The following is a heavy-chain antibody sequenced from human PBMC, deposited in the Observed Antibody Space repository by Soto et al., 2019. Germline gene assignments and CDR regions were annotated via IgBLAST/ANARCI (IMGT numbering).Heavy chain of an antibody. D-gene: IGHD6-19*01. CDR1: GFTFSTSW. V-gene: IGHV3-74*01. CDR3: ASSITVAGTVY. Sequence: EVHLVESGGGLLHPGGSLRRSCAATGFTFSTSWMHWVRQAPGEGLVWVSRISSDGSTTYADSVKGRFTISRDNAKITLYLQMNSLRAEDTAAYYCASSITVAGTVYWGQGTLVTVSS. CDR2: ISSDGST. J-gene: IGHJ4*02.